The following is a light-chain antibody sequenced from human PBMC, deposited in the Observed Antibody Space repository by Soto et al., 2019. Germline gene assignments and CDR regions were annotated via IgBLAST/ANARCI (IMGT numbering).Light chain of an antibody. J-gene: IGKJ1*01. CDR2: AAS. Sequence: DIEMTQSPSSVSASVGDRVTITLRASQSMSTYLNWYHQKXGRAPKXXIYAASSLQSGVPSRFSGSGSGTDFTLTITSLQPEDFATYYCQQTYNTTRTFGQGTKVDIK. CDR3: QQTYNTTRT. CDR1: QSMSTY. V-gene: IGKV1-39*01.